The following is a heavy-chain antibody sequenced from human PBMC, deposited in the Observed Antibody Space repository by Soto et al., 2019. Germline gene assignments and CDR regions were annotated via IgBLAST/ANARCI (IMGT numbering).Heavy chain of an antibody. CDR3: AISDYYDRSGYYFY. D-gene: IGHD3-22*01. J-gene: IGHJ4*02. Sequence: ASVKVSCKTSGYTFSNYGITWVRQAPGQGLEWMGWISSYNGNTNYVKKFQGRVTMTTDTSTSTAYMELKSLRFDDTAVYYCAISDYYDRSGYYFYWGQGTMVTVYS. CDR2: ISSYNGNT. CDR1: GYTFSNYG. V-gene: IGHV1-18*04.